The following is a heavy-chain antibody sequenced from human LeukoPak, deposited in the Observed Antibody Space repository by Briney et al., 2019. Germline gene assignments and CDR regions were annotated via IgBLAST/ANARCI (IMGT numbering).Heavy chain of an antibody. CDR3: AISVEMATIFSDAFDI. J-gene: IGHJ3*02. CDR2: INHSGST. V-gene: IGHV4-34*01. Sequence: SETLSLTCAVYGGSFSGYYWSWIRQPPGKGLEWIGEINHSGSTNYNPSLKSRVTIPVDTSKNQFSLKLSSVTAADTAVYYCAISVEMATIFSDAFDIWGQGTMVTVSS. CDR1: GGSFSGYY. D-gene: IGHD5-24*01.